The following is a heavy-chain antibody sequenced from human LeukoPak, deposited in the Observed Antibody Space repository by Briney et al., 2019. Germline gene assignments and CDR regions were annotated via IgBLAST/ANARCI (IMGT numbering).Heavy chain of an antibody. CDR3: ARLSTEDYYDSSGYYLTAFDI. Sequence: NTSETLSLTCTVSGGSISSGSYYWSWIRQPAGKGLEWIGRIYTSGSTNYNPSLKSRATISVDTSKNQFSLELSSVTAADTAVYYCARLSTEDYYDSSGYYLTAFDIWGQGTMVTVSS. CDR1: GGSISSGSYY. CDR2: IYTSGST. V-gene: IGHV4-61*02. J-gene: IGHJ3*02. D-gene: IGHD3-22*01.